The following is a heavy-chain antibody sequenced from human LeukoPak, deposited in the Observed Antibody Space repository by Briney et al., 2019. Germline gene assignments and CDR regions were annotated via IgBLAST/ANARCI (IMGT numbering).Heavy chain of an antibody. Sequence: SETLSLTCTVSGGSISSSSYYWGWIRQPPGKGLEWIGSIYYSGSTYYNPSLKTRVSILVDTSKNQFSLNLSPVTAADTAIYYCARGRGRDYYDRSYYGLFDSWGQGTLVTVSS. CDR1: GGSISSSSYY. CDR2: IYYSGST. J-gene: IGHJ4*02. CDR3: ARGRGRDYYDRSYYGLFDS. V-gene: IGHV4-39*07. D-gene: IGHD3-22*01.